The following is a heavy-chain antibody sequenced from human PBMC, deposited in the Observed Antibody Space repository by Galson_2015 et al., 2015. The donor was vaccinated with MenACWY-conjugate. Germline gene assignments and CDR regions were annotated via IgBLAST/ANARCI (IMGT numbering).Heavy chain of an antibody. J-gene: IGHJ5*02. V-gene: IGHV3-21*01. CDR2: INSGSDYI. Sequence: SLRLSCAASGFTFNTYAMNWVRQAPGEGLEWVSSINSGSDYIYYADSVKGRFTVARDNAENSLYLQMSSLRPENTAMYYCAREVLAWAVALASWAQEPRVPASS. CDR3: AREVLAWAVALAS. CDR1: GFTFNTYA. D-gene: IGHD6-19*01.